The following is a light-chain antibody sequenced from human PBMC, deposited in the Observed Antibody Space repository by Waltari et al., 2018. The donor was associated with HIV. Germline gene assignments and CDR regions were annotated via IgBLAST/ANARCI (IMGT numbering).Light chain of an antibody. J-gene: IGLJ3*02. V-gene: IGLV1-44*01. CDR1: SSNIGSNT. CDR3: ASWDDKLDGWV. Sequence: QSLLPQPPSASGTPGQMVTTSCSGSSSNIGSNTVNWHQQLRGSAPRALIYNNDQRPSGVPDRLSGSKAGTSASLAISGLQSEDQGDYYCASWDDKLDGWVFGGGTRLTVL. CDR2: NND.